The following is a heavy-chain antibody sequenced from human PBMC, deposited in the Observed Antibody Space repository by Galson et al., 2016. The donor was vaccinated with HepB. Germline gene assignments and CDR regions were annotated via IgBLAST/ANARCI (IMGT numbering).Heavy chain of an antibody. CDR1: RFPFKIYA. V-gene: IGHV3-23*01. CDR3: APDYGSSGHFEAD. Sequence: SLRLSCAASRFPFKIYAMNWFRQAPGKGLEWVSLIANALNAENRHYADSVNGRFTISRDDANSFLYLHMSSLRVEDTAVYYCAPDYGSSGHFEADWGQGTLVTVS. CDR2: IANALNAENR. J-gene: IGHJ4*02. D-gene: IGHD3-22*01.